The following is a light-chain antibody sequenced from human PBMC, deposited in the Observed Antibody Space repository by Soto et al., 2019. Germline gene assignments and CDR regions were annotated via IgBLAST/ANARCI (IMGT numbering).Light chain of an antibody. CDR3: SSYAGSNNFV. Sequence: QSALTQPPSASGSPGQSVTLSCTGTSSDVGGYNYVSWYQQHPGKAPKFMIYAVSNRPSGVPDRFSGSKSGNTASLTVSGLQAEDEADYYCSSYAGSNNFVFGTGTKLTVL. J-gene: IGLJ1*01. V-gene: IGLV2-8*01. CDR2: AVS. CDR1: SSDVGGYNY.